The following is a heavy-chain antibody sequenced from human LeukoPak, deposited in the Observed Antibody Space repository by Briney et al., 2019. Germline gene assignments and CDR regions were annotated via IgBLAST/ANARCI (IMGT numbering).Heavy chain of an antibody. CDR3: ARAIVATFATDY. Sequence: ASVKVSCKASGYTFTDYYFHWVRQAPGQGLEWMGWFNPNSGATQYAQKFQGRVTMTRVTSITTAYMELTRPTSDDTAVYYCARAIVATFATDYWGHGTLVTVTS. D-gene: IGHD5-12*01. CDR1: GYTFTDYY. CDR2: FNPNSGAT. J-gene: IGHJ4*01. V-gene: IGHV1-2*02.